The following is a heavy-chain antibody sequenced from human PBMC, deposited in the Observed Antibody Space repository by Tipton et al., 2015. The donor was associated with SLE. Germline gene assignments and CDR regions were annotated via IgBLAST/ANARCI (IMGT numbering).Heavy chain of an antibody. CDR1: GGSISSGGYY. D-gene: IGHD4-17*01. CDR3: AKDYNHDNADYN. J-gene: IGHJ4*02. CDR2: IYYSGNT. V-gene: IGHV4-31*03. Sequence: TLSLTCTVSGGSISSGGYYWTWIRQLPGKGLEWIGYIYYSGNTYYNPSLKSRVTISVDKSKNQFSLKLSSVTVADTAVYYCAKDYNHDNADYNWGQGTLVIVSS.